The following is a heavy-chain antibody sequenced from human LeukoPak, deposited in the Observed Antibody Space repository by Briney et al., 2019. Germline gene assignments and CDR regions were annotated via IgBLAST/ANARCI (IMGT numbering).Heavy chain of an antibody. CDR1: GGSFSGYY. CDR2: INHSGST. Sequence: SETLSLTCAVYGGSFSGYYWSWIRQPPEKGQEWIGEINHSGSTNYNPSLKSRVTISVDTSKNQFSLKLSSVTAADTAVYYCARAPPKLGYCSSTSCYGGPRYYYYYMDVWGKGTTVTVSS. CDR3: ARAPPKLGYCSSTSCYGGPRYYYYYMDV. D-gene: IGHD2-2*01. J-gene: IGHJ6*03. V-gene: IGHV4-34*01.